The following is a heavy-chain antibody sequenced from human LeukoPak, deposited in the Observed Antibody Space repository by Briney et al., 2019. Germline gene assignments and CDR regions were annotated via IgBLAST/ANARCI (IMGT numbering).Heavy chain of an antibody. V-gene: IGHV1-46*01. CDR1: GYTFTSHK. CDR3: AKDGGTYSTDY. CDR2: INPSDGSA. Sequence: GASVKVSCKAFGYTFTSHKIHRVRQAPGQGLEWMGIINPSDGSARYAQPFQGRVSLTRDTSTSTLYMELSSLRSEDTAVYYCAKDGGTYSTDYWGQGTLVTVSS. J-gene: IGHJ4*02. D-gene: IGHD1-26*01.